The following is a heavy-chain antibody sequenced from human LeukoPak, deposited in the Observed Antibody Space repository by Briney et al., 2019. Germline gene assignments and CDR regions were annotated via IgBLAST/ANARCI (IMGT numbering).Heavy chain of an antibody. J-gene: IGHJ4*02. CDR3: AREHRGAGATVDY. V-gene: IGHV3-74*03. D-gene: IGHD1-26*01. CDR1: GFTFSSHW. CDR2: IESDGSTK. Sequence: GGSLRLSCAASGFTFSSHWMHWVRQAPGKGLVWVSCIESDGSTKMYADSVRGRFTISRDNAKNTLYLQMNSLRAEDTAIYYCAREHRGAGATVDYWGQGTLVTVSS.